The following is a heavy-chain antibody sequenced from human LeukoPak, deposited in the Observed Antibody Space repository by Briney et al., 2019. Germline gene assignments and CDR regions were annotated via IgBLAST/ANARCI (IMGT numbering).Heavy chain of an antibody. CDR2: ISYDGSNK. V-gene: IGHV3-30*18. CDR3: AKGRGVCSGGSCYRTFDP. J-gene: IGHJ5*02. D-gene: IGHD2-15*01. Sequence: GRSLRLSCAASGFTFSSYGMPWVRQAPGKGLEWVAVISYDGSNKYYADSVKGRFTISRDNSKNTLYLQMNSLRAEDTAVYYCAKGRGVCSGGSCYRTFDPWGQGTLVTVSS. CDR1: GFTFSSYG.